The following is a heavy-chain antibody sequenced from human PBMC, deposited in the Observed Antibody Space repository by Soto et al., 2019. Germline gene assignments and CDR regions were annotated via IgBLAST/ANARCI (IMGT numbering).Heavy chain of an antibody. CDR2: ISGSSYST. J-gene: IGHJ4*02. CDR1: GFTFSSYA. CDR3: AKAILVAMAPFDC. Sequence: EVQLLESGGGLVQPGGSLRLSCAASGFTFSSYAMSWVRQAPGKGLEWVSTISGSSYSTYYADSVKGRFTISRDNSKNTLYLQMNSLRAEDTAVYYCAKAILVAMAPFDCWGQGTLVTVSS. D-gene: IGHD5-18*01. V-gene: IGHV3-23*01.